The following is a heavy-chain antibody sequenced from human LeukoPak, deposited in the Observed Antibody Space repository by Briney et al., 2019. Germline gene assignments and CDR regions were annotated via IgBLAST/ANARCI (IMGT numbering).Heavy chain of an antibody. CDR1: GFTFNTYW. D-gene: IGHD2-15*01. J-gene: IGHJ4*02. Sequence: GGSLRLSCAASGFTFNTYWMTWVRQAPGKGLEWVANIKQDGSEKDHVDSVKRRFTPTRDNAKNSLYLQMDSLRAEDTAVYYCARELTTQTKASCSGGNCLGYFDYCGQGTLVTVSS. CDR2: IKQDGSEK. CDR3: ARELTTQTKASCSGGNCLGYFDY. V-gene: IGHV3-7*01.